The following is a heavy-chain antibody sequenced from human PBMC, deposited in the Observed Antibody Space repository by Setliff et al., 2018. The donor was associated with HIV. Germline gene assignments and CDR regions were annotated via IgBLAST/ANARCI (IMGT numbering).Heavy chain of an antibody. CDR2: IYYNGST. Sequence: SETLSLTCTVSGGSISSPYWSWIRQPPGKGLEWIGYIYYNGSTNYNPSLKSRVTISVDTSKKQFSLRLSSVTAADTAVYYCARGVRGVIIDWYYFDYWGQGTLVTVSS. V-gene: IGHV4-59*11. CDR3: ARGVRGVIIDWYYFDY. D-gene: IGHD3-10*01. CDR1: GGSISSPY. J-gene: IGHJ4*02.